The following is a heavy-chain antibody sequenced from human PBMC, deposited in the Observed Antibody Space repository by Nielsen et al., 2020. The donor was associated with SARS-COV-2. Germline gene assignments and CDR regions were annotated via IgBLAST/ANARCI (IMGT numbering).Heavy chain of an antibody. V-gene: IGHV3-64*04. Sequence: WIRQPPGKGLEYVSAISSNGGSTYYADSVKGRFTISRDNAKNSLYLQMNSLRAEDTAVYYCARDGVVTPTPWGQGTLVTVSS. J-gene: IGHJ5*02. CDR3: ARDGVVTPTP. CDR2: ISSNGGST. D-gene: IGHD3-3*01.